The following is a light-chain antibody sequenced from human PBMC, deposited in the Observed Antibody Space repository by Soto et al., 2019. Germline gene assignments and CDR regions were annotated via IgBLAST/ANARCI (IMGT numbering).Light chain of an antibody. V-gene: IGKV3-15*01. Sequence: EIVVTQSPGILSVSPGDRATLSCRASQSVSTNLAWYQQKPGQAPTILIYAASTRATGIPARFTGSGSGTDFPLTISRLQSEDFAVYYCQEYSKWPLFTFGPGTRVDIK. CDR2: AAS. J-gene: IGKJ3*01. CDR1: QSVSTN. CDR3: QEYSKWPLFT.